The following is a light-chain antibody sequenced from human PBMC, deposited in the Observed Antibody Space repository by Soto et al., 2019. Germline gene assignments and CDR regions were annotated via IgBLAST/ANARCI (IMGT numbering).Light chain of an antibody. CDR3: MQTTQWPHT. CDR1: QSLIYSDGNTY. V-gene: IGKV2-30*01. Sequence: DIVVTQSPLSLPVTLGQPASISCRSSQSLIYSDGNTYLNWFQQRPGQSPRRLIYKVSNRDSGVPDRFSGSGSGTIFTLKISRVEAEDVGLYYCMQTTQWPHTFGQGTRLEI. J-gene: IGKJ5*01. CDR2: KVS.